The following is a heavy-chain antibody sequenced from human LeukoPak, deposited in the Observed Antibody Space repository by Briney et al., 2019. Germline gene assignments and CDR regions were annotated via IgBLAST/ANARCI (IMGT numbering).Heavy chain of an antibody. J-gene: IGHJ4*02. Sequence: ASVRVSCKASGYTFTSYGISWVRQAPGEGLEWMGWISAYNGNTNYAQKRQGRVTMTTDTSTSTAYMELSSLRSDDTAVYYCARDDVILFRIVGASGDWGQGTLVTVSS. CDR2: ISAYNGNT. V-gene: IGHV1-18*01. CDR3: ARDDVILFRIVGASGD. D-gene: IGHD1-26*01. CDR1: GYTFTSYG.